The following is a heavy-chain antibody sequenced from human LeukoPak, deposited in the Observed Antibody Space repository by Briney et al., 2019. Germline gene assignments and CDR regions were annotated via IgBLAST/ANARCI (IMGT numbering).Heavy chain of an antibody. CDR1: GFTFSSYA. CDR3: AGYCSGGSCTTFDY. J-gene: IGHJ4*02. Sequence: GGSLRLSCGASGFTFSSYAMHWVRQAPGKGLEWVSGISWNSGSIGYADSVKGRFTISRDNAKNSLYLQMNSLRAEDTALYYCAGYCSGGSCTTFDYWGQGTLVTVSS. CDR2: ISWNSGSI. V-gene: IGHV3-9*01. D-gene: IGHD2-15*01.